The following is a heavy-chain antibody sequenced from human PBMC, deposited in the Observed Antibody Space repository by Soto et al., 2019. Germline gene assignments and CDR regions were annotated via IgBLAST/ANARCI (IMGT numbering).Heavy chain of an antibody. CDR1: GGSISSTNW. CDR3: ARGSEWSSGWLHYYYYYGMDV. CDR2: IYHSGST. Sequence: SETLSLTCVVSGGSISSTNWWTWVRQTPGKGLEWIGDIYHSGSTKYNPSLKSRVTISVDKSKNQFSLKLSSVTAADTAVYYCARGSEWSSGWLHYYYYYGMDVWGQGTTVTVSS. D-gene: IGHD6-19*01. V-gene: IGHV4-4*02. J-gene: IGHJ6*02.